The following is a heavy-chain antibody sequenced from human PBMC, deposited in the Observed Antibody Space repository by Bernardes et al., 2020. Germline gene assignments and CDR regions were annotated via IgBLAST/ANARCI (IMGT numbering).Heavy chain of an antibody. Sequence: ASVKVSCKASGNTFIGYYLHWVRQAPGQGLAWMGRINPNSGGTNYAQKFQGRVTMTRDTSISTAYMELSRLRSDDTAVYYCARVRSMVRGVILTGYFDYWGKGTMVTVYS. CDR3: ARVRSMVRGVILTGYFDY. CDR1: GNTFIGYY. V-gene: IGHV1-2*06. J-gene: IGHJ4*02. CDR2: INPNSGGT. D-gene: IGHD3-10*01.